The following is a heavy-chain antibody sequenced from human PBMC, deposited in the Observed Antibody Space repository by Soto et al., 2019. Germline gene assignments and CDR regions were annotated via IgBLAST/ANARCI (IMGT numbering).Heavy chain of an antibody. V-gene: IGHV4-39*07. CDR1: GGSIRTSNYY. CDR3: ARGDGFWSGYSYLNY. Sequence: SETLSLTCTVSGGSIRTSNYYWVWIRQTPGRGLEWIGSVYYTGTTYYTPSLQGRVSMSADTSKNQFFLELKSVTAADTAVYYCARGDGFWSGYSYLNYWGQGTPVTVSS. J-gene: IGHJ4*02. D-gene: IGHD3-3*01. CDR2: VYYTGTT.